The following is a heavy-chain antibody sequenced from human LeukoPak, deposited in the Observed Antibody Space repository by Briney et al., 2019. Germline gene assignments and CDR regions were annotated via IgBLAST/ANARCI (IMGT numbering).Heavy chain of an antibody. V-gene: IGHV1-8*03. CDR3: ARADSSSWYGEFDY. Sequence: ASVKVSCKASGGTFSSYAINWVRQATGQGLEWMGWMNPNSGNTGYAQKFQGRVTITRNTSISTAYMELSSLRSEDTAVYYCARADSSSWYGEFDYWGQGTLVTVSS. CDR2: MNPNSGNT. CDR1: GGTFSSYA. D-gene: IGHD6-13*01. J-gene: IGHJ4*02.